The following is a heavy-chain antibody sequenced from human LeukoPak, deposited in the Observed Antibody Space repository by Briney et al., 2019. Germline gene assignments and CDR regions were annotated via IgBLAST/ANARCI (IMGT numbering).Heavy chain of an antibody. J-gene: IGHJ4*02. V-gene: IGHV4-61*02. D-gene: IGHD2-21*02. CDR2: IYTSGST. CDR1: GGSISSGSYY. Sequence: SQTLSLTCTVSGGSISSGSYYWSWIRQPAGKGLEWIGRIYTSGSTNYNPSLKSRVTISVDTSKNQFSLKLSSVTAADTAVYYCAREGAAPVTGGAFDYGGQEPLVTVSS. CDR3: AREGAAPVTGGAFDY.